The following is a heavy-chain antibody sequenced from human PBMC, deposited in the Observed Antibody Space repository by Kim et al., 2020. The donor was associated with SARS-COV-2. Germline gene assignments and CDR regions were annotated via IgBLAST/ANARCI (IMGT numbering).Heavy chain of an antibody. V-gene: IGHV3-21*01. D-gene: IGHD2-21*02. CDR2: ISSSSSYI. Sequence: GGSLRLSCAASGFTFSSYSMNWVRQAPGKGLEWVSSISSSSSYIYYADSVKGRFTISRDNAKNSLYLQMNSLRAEDTAVYYCARDKSRVTTPGAFDIWGQGTMVTVSS. CDR1: GFTFSSYS. CDR3: ARDKSRVTTPGAFDI. J-gene: IGHJ3*02.